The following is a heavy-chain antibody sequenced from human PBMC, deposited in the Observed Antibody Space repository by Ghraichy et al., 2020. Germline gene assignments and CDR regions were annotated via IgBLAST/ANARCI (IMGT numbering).Heavy chain of an antibody. CDR1: GDSVSSNSAT. J-gene: IGHJ4*02. D-gene: IGHD6-19*01. V-gene: IGHV6-1*01. CDR2: TYYKSKWYN. Sequence: SQTLSLTCAISGDSVSSNSATWNWTRQSPSRGFEWLGRTYYKSKWYNDYAVFVKSRIIINPDTSKNQVYLQLTSVTPEDTAVYYCARGAVAGTRNFDSWGQGTLVTVSS. CDR3: ARGAVAGTRNFDS.